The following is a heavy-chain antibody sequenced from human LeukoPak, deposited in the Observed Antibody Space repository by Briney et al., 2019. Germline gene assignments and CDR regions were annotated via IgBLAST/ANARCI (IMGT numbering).Heavy chain of an antibody. V-gene: IGHV3-66*01. CDR3: TRDPDG. Sequence: GGSLRLSCAASGFSASDFFMSWVRLAPGKGLEWVSVIYSGGDTFHAESVKGRFTLSRDNSKNILYLQMNSLRAEDTAVYYCTRDPDGWGQGTLVTVSS. CDR2: IYSGGDT. CDR1: GFSASDFF. J-gene: IGHJ4*02.